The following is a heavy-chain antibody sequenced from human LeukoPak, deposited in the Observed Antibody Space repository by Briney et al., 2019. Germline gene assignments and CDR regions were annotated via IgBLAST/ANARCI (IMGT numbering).Heavy chain of an antibody. CDR1: GFNFNYVW. J-gene: IGHJ6*02. Sequence: GGSLRLSCAASGFNFNYVWMNWVRQAPGKGLEWVGRIRTKIEGETRDYPAPVKGRFTISRDGSKTTLYLQMNDLKTEDSAVYYCTTERNWELLRPYGLDIWGQGTTVTVSS. D-gene: IGHD1-26*01. CDR2: IRTKIEGETR. V-gene: IGHV3-15*01. CDR3: TTERNWELLRPYGLDI.